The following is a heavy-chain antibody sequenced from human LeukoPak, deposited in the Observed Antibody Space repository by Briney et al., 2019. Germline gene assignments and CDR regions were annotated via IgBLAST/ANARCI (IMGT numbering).Heavy chain of an antibody. V-gene: IGHV3-23*01. J-gene: IGHJ4*02. Sequence: GGSLRLSCAASGFTFSSYAMGWVRQAPGKGLEWVSAISGSGDTYYADSVKGRFTISRDNSKNTLYLQMNSLRAEDTAVYYCATPGTASDYWGQGTLVTVSS. CDR1: GFTFSSYA. D-gene: IGHD1/OR15-1a*01. CDR2: ISGSGDT. CDR3: ATPGTASDY.